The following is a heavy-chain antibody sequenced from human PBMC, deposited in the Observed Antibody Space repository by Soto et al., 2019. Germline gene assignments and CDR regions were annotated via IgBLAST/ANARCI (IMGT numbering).Heavy chain of an antibody. D-gene: IGHD1-20*01. CDR1: GGSFSGYY. J-gene: IGHJ4*02. CDR2: INHSGST. V-gene: IGHV4-34*01. Sequence: QVQLQQWGAGLLKPSETLSLTCAVYGGSFSGYYWSWIRQPPGKGLEWIGEINHSGSTNYNPSLKSRVTISVDTSRNQFSLKLSSVTAADTAVYYCARRGGGITGPSFDYWGKGTLVTVSS. CDR3: ARRGGGITGPSFDY.